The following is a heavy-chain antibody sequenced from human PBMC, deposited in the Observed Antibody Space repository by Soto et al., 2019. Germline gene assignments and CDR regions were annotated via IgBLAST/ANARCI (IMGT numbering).Heavy chain of an antibody. CDR3: ASLYSNYDWYFDL. J-gene: IGHJ2*01. Sequence: SETLSLTCAVYGGSFSGYYWSWIRQPPGKGLEWIGEINHSGSTNYNPSLKSRVTISVDTSKNQFSLKLSSVTAAGTAVYYCASLYSNYDWYFDLWGRGTLVTVSS. D-gene: IGHD4-4*01. CDR1: GGSFSGYY. CDR2: INHSGST. V-gene: IGHV4-34*01.